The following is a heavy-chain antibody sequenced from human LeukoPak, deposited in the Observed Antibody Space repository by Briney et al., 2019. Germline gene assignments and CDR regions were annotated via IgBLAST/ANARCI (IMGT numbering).Heavy chain of an antibody. CDR3: ARAPSMVRGVAEPHFDY. V-gene: IGHV4-39*07. CDR1: GGSISSSGYY. J-gene: IGHJ4*02. D-gene: IGHD3-10*01. Sequence: SETLSLTCTVSGGSISSSGYYWAWIRQPPGKGLEWIGSTYYGENTYYNPSLKSRLTISVATSKNQFSLKLSSVTAADTAVYYCARAPSMVRGVAEPHFDYWGQGTLVTVSS. CDR2: TYYGENT.